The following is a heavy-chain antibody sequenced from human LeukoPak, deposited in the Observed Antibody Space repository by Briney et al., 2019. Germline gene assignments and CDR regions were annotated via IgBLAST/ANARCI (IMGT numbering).Heavy chain of an antibody. CDR1: GYSISSDYY. CDR3: ARDLVGASYYFDY. Sequence: SETLSLTCTVSGYSISSDYYWGWIRQPPGKGLEWIGSIYHSGSTYYNPSLKSRVTISVDTSKNQFSLKLSSVTAADTAVYYCARDLVGASYYFDYWGQGTLVTVSS. CDR2: IYHSGST. V-gene: IGHV4-38-2*02. J-gene: IGHJ4*02. D-gene: IGHD1-26*01.